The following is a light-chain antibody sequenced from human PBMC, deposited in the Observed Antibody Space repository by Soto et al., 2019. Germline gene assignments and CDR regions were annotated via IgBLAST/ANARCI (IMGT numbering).Light chain of an antibody. CDR2: TTS. V-gene: IGKV3-20*01. CDR3: QQCGGSPLFS. J-gene: IGKJ3*01. CDR1: QSVTSSC. Sequence: EIVLTQSPGTLSLSPGERATLSCTASQSVTSSCLAWYQRRPGRAPRLLIHTTSIRATDIPDRFSGSGSGTDFTLTISRLEPEDSGVYYWQQCGGSPLFSFGPGTRVDI.